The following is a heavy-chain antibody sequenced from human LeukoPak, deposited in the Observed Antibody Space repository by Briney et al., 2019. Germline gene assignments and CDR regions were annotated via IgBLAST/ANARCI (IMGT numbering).Heavy chain of an antibody. V-gene: IGHV3-33*01. J-gene: IGHJ4*02. D-gene: IGHD1-14*01. Sequence: GGSLRLSCAASGFTFSSYGMHWVRQAPGKGLEWVAVIWYDGSNKYYADSVKGRFTISRDNSKKTLYLQMNSLRAEGTAVYYCARDTGYYFDYWGQGTLVTVSS. CDR3: ARDTGYYFDY. CDR2: IWYDGSNK. CDR1: GFTFSSYG.